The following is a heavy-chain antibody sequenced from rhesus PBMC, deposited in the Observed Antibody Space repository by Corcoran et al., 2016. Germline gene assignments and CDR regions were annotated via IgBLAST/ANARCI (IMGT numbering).Heavy chain of an antibody. CDR3: ARPVGV. CDR2: ISSGSRNT. V-gene: IGHV4-65*02. J-gene: IGHJ5-1*01. Sequence: QVQLQESGPGLVKPSETLSLTCAVSGGSLSSSNWWRWLRQPPGKGLEWIGYISSGSRNTYYQPSLKSRFTISKDTSKNQFSLKLSSVTAADSAVYYCARPVGVWGPGVLVTVSS. CDR1: GGSLSSSNW.